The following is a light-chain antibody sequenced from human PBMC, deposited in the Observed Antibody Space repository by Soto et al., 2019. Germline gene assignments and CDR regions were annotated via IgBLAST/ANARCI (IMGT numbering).Light chain of an antibody. V-gene: IGKV2-30*01. CDR3: MQGTNWPPKST. Sequence: DVVMTQSPLSLPVTLGQPASISCRSSQSLVYSGGNTYLNWFQQRPGQSPRRLIYKVSNQDSGVQDRFSGSESGIDFTLKISRVEAEDVGVYYCMQGTNWPPKSTFGQGTKLEIK. CDR2: KVS. J-gene: IGKJ2*01. CDR1: QSLVYSGGNTY.